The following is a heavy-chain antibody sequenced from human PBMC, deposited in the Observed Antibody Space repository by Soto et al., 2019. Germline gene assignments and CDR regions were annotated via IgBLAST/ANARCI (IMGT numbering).Heavy chain of an antibody. CDR3: AAGPPNWGFDS. CDR1: GYTFTSND. D-gene: IGHD7-27*01. CDR2: MSPKSGDT. Sequence: QVQLVQSGAEVKKPGASVKVSCKASGYTFTSNDINWVRQATGQGFEWMGWMSPKSGDTGYAQKFQGRVTMTRDTSISTAYMELSRLRSEDTAVYYCAAGPPNWGFDSCGQGTLVTVPS. V-gene: IGHV1-8*01. J-gene: IGHJ4*02.